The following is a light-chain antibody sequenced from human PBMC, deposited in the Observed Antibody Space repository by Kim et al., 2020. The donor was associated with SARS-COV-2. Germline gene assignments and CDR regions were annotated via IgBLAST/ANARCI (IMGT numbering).Light chain of an antibody. J-gene: IGKJ4*01. CDR1: QNVGNDY. Sequence: SAGERGTLSCRASQNVGNDYLAWYQQKPGRAPTLLVYNASSRATGIADRLSGSGSGTDFTLTVERLEPEDFAVYYCQQYAYAPLNFGGGTKVDIK. V-gene: IGKV3-20*01. CDR3: QQYAYAPLN. CDR2: NAS.